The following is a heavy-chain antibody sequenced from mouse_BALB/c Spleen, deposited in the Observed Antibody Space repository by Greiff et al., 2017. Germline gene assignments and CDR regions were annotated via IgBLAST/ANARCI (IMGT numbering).Heavy chain of an antibody. CDR1: GFTFSSSA. D-gene: IGHD4-1*01. Sequence: EVQLVESGGGLVKPGGSLKLSCAASGFTFSSSAMSWVRQTPEKRLEWVASISSGGSTYYPDSVKGRFTISRDNARNILYLQMSSLRSEDTAMYYCARGLGNYWYFDVWGAGTTVTVSS. CDR2: ISSGGST. V-gene: IGHV5-6-5*01. J-gene: IGHJ1*01. CDR3: ARGLGNYWYFDV.